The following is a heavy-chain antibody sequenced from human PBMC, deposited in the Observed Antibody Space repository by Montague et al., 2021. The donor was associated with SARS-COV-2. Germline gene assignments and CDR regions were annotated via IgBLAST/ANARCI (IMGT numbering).Heavy chain of an antibody. D-gene: IGHD3-10*01. V-gene: IGHV3-48*03. Sequence: SLRLSCAASGFTFSSYEMNWVRQAPGKGLEWVSYISSSGSTIYYADSVKGRFTISRDNAKNSLYLQMNSLRAEDTAVYYCARDLPLIIMVRGVTFGYYGMDVWGQGTMVTVSS. CDR2: ISSSGSTI. CDR1: GFTFSSYE. J-gene: IGHJ6*02. CDR3: ARDLPLIIMVRGVTFGYYGMDV.